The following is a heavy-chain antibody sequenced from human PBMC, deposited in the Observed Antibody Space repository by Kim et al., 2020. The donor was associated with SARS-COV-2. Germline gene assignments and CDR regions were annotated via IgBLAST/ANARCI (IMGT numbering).Heavy chain of an antibody. CDR3: ARANHYGGWGWPNIVATVHFDY. CDR1: GGSISSYY. D-gene: IGHD5-12*01. CDR2: IYYSGST. V-gene: IGHV4-59*01. J-gene: IGHJ4*02. Sequence: SETLSLTCTVSGGSISSYYWSWIRQPPGKGLEWIGYIYYSGSTNYNPSLKSRVTISVDTSKNQFSLKLSSVTAADTAVYYCARANHYGGWGWPNIVATVHFDYWGQGTLVTVSS.